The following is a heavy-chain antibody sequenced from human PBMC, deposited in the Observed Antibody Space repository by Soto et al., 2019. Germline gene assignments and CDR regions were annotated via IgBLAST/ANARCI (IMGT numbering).Heavy chain of an antibody. D-gene: IGHD3-16*01. J-gene: IGHJ6*02. CDR2: ISYDGSNK. Sequence: GGSLSLSCSASGFTFSIYGMHWVRQAPGKGLEWVAVISYDGSNKYYADSVKGRFTISRDNSKNTLYLQMNSLRAEDTAVYYCAKDWVPSRVYYYYGMDVWGQGTTVTVSS. V-gene: IGHV3-30*18. CDR3: AKDWVPSRVYYYYGMDV. CDR1: GFTFSIYG.